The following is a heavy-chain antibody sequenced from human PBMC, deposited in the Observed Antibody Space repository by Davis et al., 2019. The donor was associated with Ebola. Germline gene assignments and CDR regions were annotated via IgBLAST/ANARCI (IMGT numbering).Heavy chain of an antibody. CDR1: GGSISSYY. D-gene: IGHD2-21*02. J-gene: IGHJ5*02. Sequence: SETLSLTCTVSGGSISSYYWGWIRQPPGKGLEWIGSIYYSGSTNYNPSLKSRVTISVDTSKNQFSLKLRSVTAADTAIYYCARRRKDCDGDCYAVGWFDPWGQGTLVTVSS. CDR3: ARRRKDCDGDCYAVGWFDP. CDR2: IYYSGST. V-gene: IGHV4-39*01.